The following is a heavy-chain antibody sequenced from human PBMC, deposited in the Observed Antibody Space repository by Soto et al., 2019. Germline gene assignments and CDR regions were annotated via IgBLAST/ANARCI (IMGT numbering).Heavy chain of an antibody. Sequence: GESLKISCKGSGYSFTSYWIGWVRQMPGKGLEWMGIIYPGDSDTRYSPSFQGQVTISADKSISTVYLQWSSLKASDTAMYYCARHRNLVVTAAKVSNWFDPWGQGTLVTVSS. V-gene: IGHV5-51*01. D-gene: IGHD2-2*01. CDR1: GYSFTSYW. CDR2: IYPGDSDT. CDR3: ARHRNLVVTAAKVSNWFDP. J-gene: IGHJ5*02.